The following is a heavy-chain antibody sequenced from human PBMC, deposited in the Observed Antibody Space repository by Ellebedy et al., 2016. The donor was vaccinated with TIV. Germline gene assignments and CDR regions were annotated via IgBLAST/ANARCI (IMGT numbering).Heavy chain of an antibody. D-gene: IGHD2-21*02. CDR2: IYYSGST. Sequence: MPGGSLRLSCTVSGDSISNYYWSWIRQPPGKGLEWIGYIYYSGSTNYNPSLKSRVTISVDTSKNQFYLKLTSVTASDTAVYYCARHLVTDSSLIDSSSYGRDVWGQGTTVIVSS. CDR3: ARHLVTDSSLIDSSSYGRDV. CDR1: GDSISNYY. J-gene: IGHJ6*02. V-gene: IGHV4-59*08.